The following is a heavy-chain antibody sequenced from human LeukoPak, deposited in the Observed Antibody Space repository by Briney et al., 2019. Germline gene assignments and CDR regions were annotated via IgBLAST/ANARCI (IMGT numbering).Heavy chain of an antibody. CDR1: GYTFTSYA. CDR3: ARARAGFGERSWFDP. CDR2: INAGNGNT. Sequence: ASVKVSCKASGYTFTSYAMHWVRQAPGQRLEWMRWINAGNGNTKYSQKFQGRVTITRDTSASTAYMELSSLRSEDTAVYYCARARAGFGERSWFDPWGQGTLVTVSS. V-gene: IGHV1-3*01. D-gene: IGHD3-10*01. J-gene: IGHJ5*02.